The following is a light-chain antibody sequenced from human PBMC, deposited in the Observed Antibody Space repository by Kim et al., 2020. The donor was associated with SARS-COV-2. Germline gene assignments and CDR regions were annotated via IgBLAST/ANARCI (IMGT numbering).Light chain of an antibody. J-gene: IGKJ3*01. Sequence: DIQMTQSPSSLSASVGDRVTITCRASQNISCHLNWYQQQPGKAPQLLIYAATSLQRGVPSRISGSGSGTDFTLTITSLQPEDFATYFCQQTHRSPPFTFGPGTKVDIK. CDR1: QNISCH. CDR3: QQTHRSPPFT. CDR2: AAT. V-gene: IGKV1-39*01.